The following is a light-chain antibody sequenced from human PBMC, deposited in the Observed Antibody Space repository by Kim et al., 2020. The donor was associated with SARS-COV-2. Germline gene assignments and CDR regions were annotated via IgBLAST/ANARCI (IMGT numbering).Light chain of an antibody. CDR2: AAS. CDR3: QQTYSIPPYT. J-gene: IGKJ2*01. Sequence: DIQVTQSPSSLSASVGDRITITCRASQSISHYLNWYQQKPGIAPKLLIYAASSLQSGVPSRFSGSGSGTDFTLTISSLQPEDFATYYCQQTYSIPPYTFGQGTKVDI. V-gene: IGKV1-39*01. CDR1: QSISHY.